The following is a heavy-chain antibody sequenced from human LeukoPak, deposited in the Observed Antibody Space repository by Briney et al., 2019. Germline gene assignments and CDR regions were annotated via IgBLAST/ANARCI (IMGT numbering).Heavy chain of an antibody. CDR1: GFTFSSYW. CDR2: IKQDGSEK. J-gene: IGHJ4*02. CDR3: ARVGYEFGEPRGFDY. D-gene: IGHD3-10*01. V-gene: IGHV3-7*01. Sequence: GGSLRLSCAASGFTFSSYWMSWVRQAPGKGLEWVANIKQDGSEKYYVDSVKGRFTISRDNAKNSLYLQMNSLRAEDTAVYYCARVGYEFGEPRGFDYWGQGTLVTVSS.